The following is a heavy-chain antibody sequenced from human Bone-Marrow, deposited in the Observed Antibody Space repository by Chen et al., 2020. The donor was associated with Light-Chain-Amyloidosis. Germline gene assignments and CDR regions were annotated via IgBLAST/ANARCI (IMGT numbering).Heavy chain of an antibody. J-gene: IGHJ4*02. D-gene: IGHD5-12*01. CDR3: ARRRDGYNFDY. CDR2: VYPDAADA. V-gene: IGHV5-51*01. CDR1: GSPFPNYG. Sequence: VHREQSGPEVQSPGAALQPAWKGSGSPFPNYGIGRVRQMPGKGLEWMGVVYPDAADARYGPSFEGQVAISADESITTAYLRWRSLKASETAMYYCARRRDGYNFDYWGQGTLVTVSS.